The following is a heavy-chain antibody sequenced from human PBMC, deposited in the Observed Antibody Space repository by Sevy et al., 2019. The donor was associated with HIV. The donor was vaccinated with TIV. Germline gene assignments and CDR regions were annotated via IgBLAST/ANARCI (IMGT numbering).Heavy chain of an antibody. J-gene: IGHJ4*02. CDR2: ISGSGGST. CDR1: GFTFSSYA. V-gene: IGHV3-23*01. Sequence: GGSLRLSCAASGFTFSSYAMSWVRQAPGKGLEWVSAISGSGGSTYYADSVKGRFTISRDNSKNTLYLQMNSLRAEDMAVYYCAKGLSYRLSPAALGFLFDYWGQGTLVTVSS. D-gene: IGHD3-16*02. CDR3: AKGLSYRLSPAALGFLFDY.